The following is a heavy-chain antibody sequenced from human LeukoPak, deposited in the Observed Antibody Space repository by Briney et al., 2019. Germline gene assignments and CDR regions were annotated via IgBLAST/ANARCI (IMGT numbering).Heavy chain of an antibody. V-gene: IGHV4-59*12. Sequence: SETLSLTCTVSGGSISSYYWSWIRQPPGKGLEWIGYIYYSGSTNYNPSLKSRVTISVDTSKNQFSLELNSVTAADTALYFCTTPYYYDTTGYYWRGFDYWGQGALVTVSS. D-gene: IGHD3-22*01. CDR1: GGSISSYY. CDR2: IYYSGST. J-gene: IGHJ4*02. CDR3: TTPYYYDTTGYYWRGFDY.